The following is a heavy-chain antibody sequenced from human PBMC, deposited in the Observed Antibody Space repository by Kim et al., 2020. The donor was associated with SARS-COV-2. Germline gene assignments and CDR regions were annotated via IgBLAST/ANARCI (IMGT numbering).Heavy chain of an antibody. Sequence: KGRVTISVATSKNQFSLKLSSVTAADTAVYYCARLQRGWLHPHETPHFDYWGQGTLVTVSS. V-gene: IGHV4-59*08. CDR3: ARLQRGWLHPHETPHFDY. D-gene: IGHD5-12*01. J-gene: IGHJ4*02.